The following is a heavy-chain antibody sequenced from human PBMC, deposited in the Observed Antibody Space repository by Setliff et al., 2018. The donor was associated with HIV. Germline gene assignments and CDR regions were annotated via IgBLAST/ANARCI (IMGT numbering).Heavy chain of an antibody. CDR3: ARDPGGLYCTSASCQGGCFDP. J-gene: IGHJ5*02. CDR1: SGSINSHY. Sequence: SETLSLTCTVSSGSINSHYWSWVRQPPGKGLEWIGSIYYSRNTNYNPSLKSLVTISVETSKNQFSLNLNSVTAADTAVYYCARDPGGLYCTSASCQGGCFDPWGQGTLVTVSS. CDR2: IYYSRNT. V-gene: IGHV4-59*11. D-gene: IGHD2-2*01.